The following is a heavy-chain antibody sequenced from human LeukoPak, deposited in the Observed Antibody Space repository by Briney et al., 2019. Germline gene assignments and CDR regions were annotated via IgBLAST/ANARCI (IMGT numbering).Heavy chain of an antibody. CDR3: ASSPRIVVVTAHDAFDI. D-gene: IGHD2-21*02. J-gene: IGHJ3*02. CDR1: GFTFSSYE. V-gene: IGHV3-48*03. CDR2: ISSSGSTI. Sequence: GGSLRLSCAASGFTFSSYEMNWVRQAPGKGLEWVSYISSSGSTIYYADSVKGRFTISRDNAKNSLYLQMNSLRAEDTAVYYCASSPRIVVVTAHDAFDIWGQGSMVTVSS.